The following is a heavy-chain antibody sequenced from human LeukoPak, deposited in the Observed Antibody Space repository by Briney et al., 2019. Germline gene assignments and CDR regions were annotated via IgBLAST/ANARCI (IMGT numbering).Heavy chain of an antibody. D-gene: IGHD4-17*01. J-gene: IGHJ4*02. CDR3: ASAEGYGDYREGYFDY. V-gene: IGHV1-2*02. Sequence: ASVKVSCEPSGYTFTGYYMHWVRQAPGQGLEWMGWINPNSGGTNYAQKFQGRVTMTRDTSISTAYMELSRLRSDDTAVYYCASAEGYGDYREGYFDYWGQGTLVTVSS. CDR2: INPNSGGT. CDR1: GYTFTGYY.